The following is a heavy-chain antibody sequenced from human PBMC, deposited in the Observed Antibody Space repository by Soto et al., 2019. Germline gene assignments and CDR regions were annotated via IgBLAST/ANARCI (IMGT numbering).Heavy chain of an antibody. CDR2: IYYSGST. Sequence: PETLSLTCTVSGGSISSYYWSWIRQPPGKGLEWIGYIYYSGSTNYNPSLKSRVTISVDTSKNQFSLKLSSVTAADTAVYYCARDSGPDYYGSGSYYIFVFDYWGQGTLVTVSS. D-gene: IGHD3-10*01. CDR1: GGSISSYY. J-gene: IGHJ4*02. V-gene: IGHV4-59*01. CDR3: ARDSGPDYYGSGSYYIFVFDY.